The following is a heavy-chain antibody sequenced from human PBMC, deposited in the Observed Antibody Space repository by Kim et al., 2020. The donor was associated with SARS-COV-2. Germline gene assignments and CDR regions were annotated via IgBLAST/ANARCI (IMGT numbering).Heavy chain of an antibody. Sequence: GGSLRLSCAASGFNFDGSAMHWVRQAPGKGLEWVGRIKSKTNAYATAYSASVKGRFTISRDDSKNTAYLQINSLKTEDTAVYYCTREDDMWSGYEAWFDP. V-gene: IGHV3-73*01. CDR2: IKSKTNAYAT. CDR1: GFNFDGSA. D-gene: IGHD3-3*01. CDR3: TREDDMWSGYEAWFDP. J-gene: IGHJ5*02.